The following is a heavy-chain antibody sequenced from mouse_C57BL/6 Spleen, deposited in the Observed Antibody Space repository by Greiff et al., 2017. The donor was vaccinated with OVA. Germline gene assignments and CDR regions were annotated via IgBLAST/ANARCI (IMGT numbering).Heavy chain of an antibody. J-gene: IGHJ3*01. D-gene: IGHD1-1*01. V-gene: IGHV1-81*01. CDR3: ARFTTVVATPFAY. CDR1: GYTFPSYG. CDR2: IYPRSGNT. Sequence: QVQLKQSGAELARPGASVKLSCKASGYTFPSYGISWVKQRTGQGLEWIGEIYPRSGNTYYNEKFKGKATLTADKSSSTAYMELRSLTSEDSAVYFCARFTTVVATPFAYWGQGTLVTVSA.